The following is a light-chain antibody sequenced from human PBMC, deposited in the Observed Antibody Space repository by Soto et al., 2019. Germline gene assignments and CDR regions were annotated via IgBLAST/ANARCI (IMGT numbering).Light chain of an antibody. Sequence: QSALAQPASVSGSPGQSTTISCTGTSSDVGGYKYVSWYQQHPGKAPKPMIYEVSNRPSGVSNRFSGSRSGNTASLTISGLQAEDEADYYCSSYTSSSALDVFGTGTKVTVL. CDR2: EVS. CDR3: SSYTSSSALDV. CDR1: SSDVGGYKY. V-gene: IGLV2-14*01. J-gene: IGLJ1*01.